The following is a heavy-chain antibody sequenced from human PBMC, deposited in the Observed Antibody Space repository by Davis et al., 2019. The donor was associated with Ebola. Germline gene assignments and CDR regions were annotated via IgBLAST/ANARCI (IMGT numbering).Heavy chain of an antibody. J-gene: IGHJ4*02. CDR3: VRKSLATIGLGYFDN. CDR2: IFPYDSDT. Sequence: PGGSLRLSCQGSGYSFSSYWIAWVRQMPGKGLEWMGIIFPYDSDTRYSPSFQGQVTISADKSINTAYLQWSSLRTSDTAIYYCVRKSLATIGLGYFDNWGQGTLVTVSS. V-gene: IGHV5-51*01. CDR1: GYSFSSYW. D-gene: IGHD3-16*01.